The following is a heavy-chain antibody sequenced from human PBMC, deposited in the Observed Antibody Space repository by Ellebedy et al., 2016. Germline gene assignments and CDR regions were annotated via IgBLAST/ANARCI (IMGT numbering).Heavy chain of an antibody. CDR2: IIPILGIA. J-gene: IGHJ4*02. D-gene: IGHD5-24*01. Sequence: SVKVSXXASGGTFSSYAISWVRQAPGQGLEWMGRIIPILGIANYAQKFQGRVTITADKSTSTAYMELSSLRSEDTAVYYCARDSGMATIPFDYWGQGTLVTVSS. V-gene: IGHV1-69*04. CDR1: GGTFSSYA. CDR3: ARDSGMATIPFDY.